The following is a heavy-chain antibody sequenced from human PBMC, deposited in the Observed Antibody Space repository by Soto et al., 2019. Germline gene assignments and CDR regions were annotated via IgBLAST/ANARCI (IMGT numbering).Heavy chain of an antibody. CDR1: GFTFSSYS. D-gene: IGHD6-6*01. Sequence: PGGSLRLSCAASGFTFSSYSMNWVRQAPGKGLEWVSSISSSSSYIYYADSVKGRFTISRDNAKNTLYLQMNSLRAEDTAVYYCARSSSSVAARFDPWGQGTLVTVSS. V-gene: IGHV3-21*01. J-gene: IGHJ5*02. CDR3: ARSSSSVAARFDP. CDR2: ISSSSSYI.